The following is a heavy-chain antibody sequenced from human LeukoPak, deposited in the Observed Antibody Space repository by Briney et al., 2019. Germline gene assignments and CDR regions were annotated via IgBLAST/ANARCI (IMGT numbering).Heavy chain of an antibody. V-gene: IGHV4-34*01. D-gene: IGHD5-12*01. Sequence: PSETLSLTCAVYGGSFSGYYWSWIRQPPGKGLEWIGEINHSGSTNYNPSLKSRVTISVDTSKNQFSLKLSSVTAADTAVYYRARGGYGHILNPYYFDYWGQGTLVTVSS. J-gene: IGHJ4*02. CDR1: GGSFSGYY. CDR2: INHSGST. CDR3: ARGGYGHILNPYYFDY.